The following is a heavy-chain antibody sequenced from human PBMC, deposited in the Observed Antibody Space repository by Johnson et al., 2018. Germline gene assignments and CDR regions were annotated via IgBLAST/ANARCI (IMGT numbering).Heavy chain of an antibody. CDR3: TRIAGSQVYWARQGLWLQTWGQVLSKGGDGH. V-gene: IGHV3-49*03. CDR2: IRSKAYGGTT. D-gene: IGHD2-8*02. Sequence: VQLVESGGGLVQPGRSLRLSCTAFGFTFGDYAMSWFRQAPGKGLEWVGFIRSKAYGGTTEYAASVKGRFIISRDDSKSIAYLQMSSLKTEDTAVYYCTRIAGSQVYWARQGLWLQTWGQVLSKGGDGHW. J-gene: IGHJ1*01. CDR1: GFTFGDYA.